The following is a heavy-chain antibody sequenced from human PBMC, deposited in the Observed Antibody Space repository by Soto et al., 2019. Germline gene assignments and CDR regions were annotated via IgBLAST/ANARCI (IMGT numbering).Heavy chain of an antibody. CDR1: GFSLGPYG. D-gene: IGHD1-1*01. CDR2: FSGGSGAI. J-gene: IGHJ4*02. CDR3: ARWNGFGDS. Sequence: QLLQSGGGLVQPGGSPRLSCAVSGFSLGPYGVTWVRQTPEKGLEWVTGFSGGSGAIFYADSVRGRFTISRDSSTAYLQMNNLRPEDTAVYFCARWNGFGDSWGQGSLVTVSS. V-gene: IGHV3-23*01.